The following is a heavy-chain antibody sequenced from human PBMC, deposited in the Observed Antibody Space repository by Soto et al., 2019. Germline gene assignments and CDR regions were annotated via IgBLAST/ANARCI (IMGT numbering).Heavy chain of an antibody. D-gene: IGHD3-10*01. V-gene: IGHV1-2*04. Sequence: QVQLVQSGAEVKKPGASVKVSCKTSGYIFTGYYVHWVRQAPGQGLEWMGWINPNSGGTNYAQKFQGWVTMTRDTSISTAYMELSRLKSDDTAVYYCARETMVRDDNSLYGMDVWGQGTTVTVSS. CDR1: GYIFTGYY. CDR2: INPNSGGT. J-gene: IGHJ6*02. CDR3: ARETMVRDDNSLYGMDV.